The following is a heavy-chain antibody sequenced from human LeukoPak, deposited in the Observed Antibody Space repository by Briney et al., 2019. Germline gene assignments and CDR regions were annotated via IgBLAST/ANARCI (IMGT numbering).Heavy chain of an antibody. V-gene: IGHV3-30*03. J-gene: IGHJ6*02. CDR2: ISYDGSNK. D-gene: IGHD5-24*01. Sequence: AGGSLRLSCAASGFTFSSYGMHWVRQAPGKGLEWVAVISYDGSNKYYADSVKGRFTISRDNSKNTLYLQMNSLRAEDTAVYYCARGWAYYGMDVWGQGTTVTVSS. CDR3: ARGWAYYGMDV. CDR1: GFTFSSYG.